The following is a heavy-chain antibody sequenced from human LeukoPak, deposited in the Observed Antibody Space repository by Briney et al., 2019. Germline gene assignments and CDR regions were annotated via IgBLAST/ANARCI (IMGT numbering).Heavy chain of an antibody. CDR2: ISGGGGST. D-gene: IGHD3-22*01. V-gene: IGHV3-23*01. CDR3: AKRYDSKQYYFDY. CDR1: GFTFSSYA. J-gene: IGHJ4*02. Sequence: GGSPRLSCAASGFTFSSYAMTWVRQAPGKGLEWVSAISGGGGSTYYADSVKGRFTVSRDNSKNTLYLQMNSLRAEDTAVYYCAKRYDSKQYYFDYWGQGTLVTVSS.